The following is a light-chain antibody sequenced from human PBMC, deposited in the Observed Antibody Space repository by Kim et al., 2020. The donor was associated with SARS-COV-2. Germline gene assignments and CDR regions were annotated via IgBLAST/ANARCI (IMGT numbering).Light chain of an antibody. Sequence: SASVGDRVTITWRASESVGTWLAWYQQKPGKAPMLLVTSASILQTGVTIRFSARRFGTDFTLTISSLQPEDLATYFCQQANSFPLAFGQGTKLEI. CDR1: ESVGTW. J-gene: IGKJ2*01. V-gene: IGKV1-12*01. CDR2: SAS. CDR3: QQANSFPLA.